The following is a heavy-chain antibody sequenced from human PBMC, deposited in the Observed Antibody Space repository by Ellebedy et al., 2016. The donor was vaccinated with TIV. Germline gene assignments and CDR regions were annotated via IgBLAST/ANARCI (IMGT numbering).Heavy chain of an antibody. CDR2: TYHSGRT. CDR3: ARGQGRRKATDY. D-gene: IGHD5-12*01. CDR1: DDAVTSNHY. Sequence: SETLSLTXTVFDDAVTSNHYSGCFRQSPGKGLEWIGSTYHSGRTHYNPSLKSRVTISVDTSKNQFSLKLNSVTAADTAVYYCARGQGRRKATDYWGQGALVTVSS. V-gene: IGHV4-38-2*02. J-gene: IGHJ4*02.